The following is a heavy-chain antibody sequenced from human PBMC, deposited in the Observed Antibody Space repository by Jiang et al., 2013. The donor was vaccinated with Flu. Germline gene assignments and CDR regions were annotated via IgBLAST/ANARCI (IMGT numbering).Heavy chain of an antibody. J-gene: IGHJ6*02. Sequence: PPGKGLEWIGSIYYSGSTYYNPSLKSRVTISVDTSKNQFSLKLSSVTAADTAVYYCVTYYDFWSGYSLFGGYYGMDVWGQGTTVTVSS. V-gene: IGHV4-39*01. D-gene: IGHD3-3*01. CDR3: VTYYDFWSGYSLFGGYYGMDV. CDR2: IYYSGST.